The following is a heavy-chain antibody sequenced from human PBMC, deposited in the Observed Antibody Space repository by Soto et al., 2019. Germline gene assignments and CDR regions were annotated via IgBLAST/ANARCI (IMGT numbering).Heavy chain of an antibody. Sequence: QVQLQQSGPGLVKPSQTLSLTCAISGDSVSSNSAAWNWIRQSPSRGLEWLGRTYYRSKWYNEYAVSGKSRITINPDTSKNQFARQLNAVTPEDAAVYDRALGYCSGGSCDPFDYWGQGTLVTVSS. V-gene: IGHV6-1*01. CDR3: ALGYCSGGSCDPFDY. CDR2: TYYRSKWYN. CDR1: GDSVSSNSAA. J-gene: IGHJ4*02. D-gene: IGHD2-15*01.